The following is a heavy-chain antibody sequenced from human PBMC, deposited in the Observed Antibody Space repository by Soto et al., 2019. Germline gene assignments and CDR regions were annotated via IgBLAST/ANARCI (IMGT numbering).Heavy chain of an antibody. D-gene: IGHD2-15*01. V-gene: IGHV3-74*01. J-gene: IGHJ4*02. Sequence: EVQLVESGGGLVQPGGSQRLSCAASGFTFSSYWMHWVRQAPGKGLVWVSRINSDGSSTSYADSVKGRFTISRDNAKNTLYLQMYSLRAEDTAVYYCARDQGDCSGGSCYVAGYWGQGTLVTVSS. CDR1: GFTFSSYW. CDR3: ARDQGDCSGGSCYVAGY. CDR2: INSDGSST.